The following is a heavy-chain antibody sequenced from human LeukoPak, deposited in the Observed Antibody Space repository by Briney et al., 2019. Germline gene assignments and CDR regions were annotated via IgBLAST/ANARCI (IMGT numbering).Heavy chain of an antibody. J-gene: IGHJ4*02. V-gene: IGHV1-69*06. CDR3: AGARATNDYGDYQFFQY. CDR2: IIPIFGTV. CDR1: GGTFSSYA. D-gene: IGHD4-17*01. Sequence: SVKVSCKASGGTFSSYAFSWVRQAPGQGLEWMGGIIPIFGTVNYAQKFQGRVTITADKSTSTAYMELSSLRSEDTAVYYCAGARATNDYGDYQFFQYWGQGTLVTVSS.